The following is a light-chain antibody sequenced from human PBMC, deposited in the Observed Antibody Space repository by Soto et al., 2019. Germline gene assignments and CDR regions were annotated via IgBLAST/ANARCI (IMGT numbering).Light chain of an antibody. CDR3: QQYNTWHPKMA. V-gene: IGKV3-15*01. Sequence: VVTQSPATLSVFPGETATLSCRASQSVSSDLAWYQQRPGQAPRLLIYGASTRATGIPARFRGSGSGTEFRLAIGVLQSEDFATYYCQQYNTWHPKMAFGRGTKVEIK. CDR2: GAS. CDR1: QSVSSD. J-gene: IGKJ1*01.